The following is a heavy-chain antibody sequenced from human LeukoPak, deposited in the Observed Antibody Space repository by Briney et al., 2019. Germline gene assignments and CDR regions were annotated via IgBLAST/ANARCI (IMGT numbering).Heavy chain of an antibody. CDR2: ISGSGGST. V-gene: IGHV3-23*01. CDR1: GFTFSSYA. J-gene: IGHJ4*02. Sequence: TGGSLRLSCAASGFTFSSYAMSWVRQAPGKGLEWVSAISGSGGSTYYADSVKGRFTISRDNSKNTLYLQMNSLRAEDTAVYYCAKAGYYYDSRIDYWGQGTLVTVSS. CDR3: AKAGYYYDSRIDY. D-gene: IGHD3-22*01.